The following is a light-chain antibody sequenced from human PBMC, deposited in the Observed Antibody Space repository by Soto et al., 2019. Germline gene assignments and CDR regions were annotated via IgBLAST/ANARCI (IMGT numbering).Light chain of an antibody. J-gene: IGLJ1*01. V-gene: IGLV2-11*01. CDR1: SSDVGGYNY. CDR2: DVR. CDR3: CSYAGRYTSYG. Sequence: QSVLTQPRSVSGSPGQSVTISCTGTSSDVGGYNYVSWYQHHPGKAPKVMIYDVRKRPSGVPDRFSGSKSGNTASLTIFGLQAEDEADYYCCSYAGRYTSYGFGTGTKVTVL.